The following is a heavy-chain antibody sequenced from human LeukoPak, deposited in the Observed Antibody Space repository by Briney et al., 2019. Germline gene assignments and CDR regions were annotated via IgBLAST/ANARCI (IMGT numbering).Heavy chain of an antibody. CDR2: ISYDGSNK. J-gene: IGHJ4*02. V-gene: IGHV3-30-3*01. Sequence: GRSLRLSCAASGFTFSSYAMHWVRQAPGKGLEWVAVISYDGSNKYYADSVKGRFTISRDNSKNTLYLQMNSLRAEDMAVYYCARGRPTQPPLDWGQGTLVTVSS. CDR3: ARGRPTQPPLD. D-gene: IGHD4-17*01. CDR1: GFTFSSYA.